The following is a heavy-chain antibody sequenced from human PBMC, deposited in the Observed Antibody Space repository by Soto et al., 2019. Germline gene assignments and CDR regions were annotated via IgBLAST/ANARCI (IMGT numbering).Heavy chain of an antibody. D-gene: IGHD1-7*01. Sequence: GGSLRLSCAASGFTFSSYWMSWVRQAPGKGLEWVANIKQDVGEKYYVDSVKGRFTISRDNAKNSLYLQMNSLRAEDTAVYYCAKDLPWQTTYAFDIWGQGTMVTVSS. J-gene: IGHJ3*02. CDR3: AKDLPWQTTYAFDI. CDR1: GFTFSSYW. CDR2: IKQDVGEK. V-gene: IGHV3-7*01.